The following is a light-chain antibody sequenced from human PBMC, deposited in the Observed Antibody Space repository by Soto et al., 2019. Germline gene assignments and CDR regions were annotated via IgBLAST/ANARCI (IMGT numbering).Light chain of an antibody. J-gene: IGLJ1*01. CDR1: SSNIGSNT. CDR3: AVWNDNFNCPGYV. V-gene: IGLV1-44*01. CDR2: SNN. Sequence: QSVLTQPPSASGTPGQRVTISCSGSSSNIGSNTVNWYQQLPGAAPALLIYSNNQRPSGVPDRFSGSKSGTSASLAISGLQSHDEADYYCAVWNDNFNCPGYVLGHGTKLTV.